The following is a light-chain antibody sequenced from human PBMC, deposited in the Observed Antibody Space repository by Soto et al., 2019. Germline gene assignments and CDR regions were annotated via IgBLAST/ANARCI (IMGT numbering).Light chain of an antibody. V-gene: IGKV3-15*01. CDR2: GAS. CDR1: QSVRDN. Sequence: ETLLTQSPATLSVSPGERVTLSCRASQSVRDNLAWYQQKPGQAPRLLIYGASTRAPGIPDRFSGSGFGTEFSLTIRSLQSEDFAVYYCQQHNDWPPSTFGQGTKLDIK. CDR3: QQHNDWPPST. J-gene: IGKJ2*01.